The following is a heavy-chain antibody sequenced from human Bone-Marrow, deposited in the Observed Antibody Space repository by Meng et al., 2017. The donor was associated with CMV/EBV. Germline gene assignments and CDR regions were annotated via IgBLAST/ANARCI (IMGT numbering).Heavy chain of an antibody. CDR1: GGSISSSSYY. J-gene: IGHJ2*01. Sequence: GSLRLSCTVSGGSISSSSYYWGWIRQPPGKGLEWIGSIYYSGSTYYNPSLKSRVTISVDTSKNQFSLKLSSVTAADTAVYYCARTFDFWSGFSEWFFDLCGRGTLVTASS. D-gene: IGHD3-3*01. CDR2: IYYSGST. CDR3: ARTFDFWSGFSEWFFDL. V-gene: IGHV4-39*07.